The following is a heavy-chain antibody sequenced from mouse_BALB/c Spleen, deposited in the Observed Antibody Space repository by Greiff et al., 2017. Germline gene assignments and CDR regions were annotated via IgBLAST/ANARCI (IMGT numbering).Heavy chain of an antibody. CDR2: ISSGGST. CDR1: GFTFSSYA. V-gene: IGHV5-6-5*01. CDR3: ARALYYYGSCPWFAY. D-gene: IGHD1-1*01. Sequence: EVKVEESGAGLVKPGGSLKLSCTASGFTFSSYAMSWVRQTPVKRLEWVASISSGGSTYYPDSVKGRFTISRDNARNILYLQMSSLRSEDTAMYYCARALYYYGSCPWFAYWGQGTLVTVSA. J-gene: IGHJ3*01.